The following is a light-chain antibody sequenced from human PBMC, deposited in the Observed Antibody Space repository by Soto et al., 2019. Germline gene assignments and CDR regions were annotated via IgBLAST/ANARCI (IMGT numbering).Light chain of an antibody. J-gene: IGKJ1*01. CDR3: QQYENWPPWT. V-gene: IGKV3-15*01. CDR2: AAF. Sequence: EIVMTQSPATLSVSPGNRVTLSCRASQTVSNNLAWYQQKPGQAPRLLIYAAFNRATGIPARFSGSGSGTEFTLTISSLQSEDSAIYYCQQYENWPPWTFGQGTKVEIK. CDR1: QTVSNN.